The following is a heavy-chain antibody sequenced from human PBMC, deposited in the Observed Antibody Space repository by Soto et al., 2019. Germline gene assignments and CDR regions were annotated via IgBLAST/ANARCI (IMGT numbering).Heavy chain of an antibody. D-gene: IGHD6-13*01. V-gene: IGHV4-59*01. J-gene: IGHJ5*02. CDR1: GVSISSYY. CDR2: IYYSGST. CDR3: ARGHSSSRGRGNWFDP. Sequence: SETLSLTCTVSGVSISSYYWSWIRQPPGKGLEWIGYIYYSGSTNYNPSLKSRVTISVDTSKNQFSLKLSSVTAADTAVYYCARGHSSSRGRGNWFDPWGQGTLVTVS.